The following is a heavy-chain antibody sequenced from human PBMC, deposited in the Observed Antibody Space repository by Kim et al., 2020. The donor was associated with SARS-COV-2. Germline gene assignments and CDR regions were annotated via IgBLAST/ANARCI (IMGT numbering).Heavy chain of an antibody. V-gene: IGHV1-18*01. CDR2: T. CDR3: ANYDSSGYADY. J-gene: IGHJ4*02. D-gene: IGHD3-22*01. Sequence: TNYAQKLQGRVTMTTDTSTSTAYMELRSLRSDDTAVYYCANYDSSGYADYWGQGTLVTVSS.